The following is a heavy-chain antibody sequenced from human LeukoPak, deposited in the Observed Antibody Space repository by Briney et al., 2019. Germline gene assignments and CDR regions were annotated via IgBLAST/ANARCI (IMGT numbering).Heavy chain of an antibody. J-gene: IGHJ4*02. D-gene: IGHD4-17*01. V-gene: IGHV4-59*01. CDR1: GGSISSYY. CDR2: IYYSGST. Sequence: SETLSLTCTASGGSISSYYWSWIRQPPGKGLEWIGYIYYSGSTNCNPSLKSRVTISVDTSKNQFSLKLSSVTAADTAVYYCARGTTVTSFDYWGQGTLVTVSS. CDR3: ARGTTVTSFDY.